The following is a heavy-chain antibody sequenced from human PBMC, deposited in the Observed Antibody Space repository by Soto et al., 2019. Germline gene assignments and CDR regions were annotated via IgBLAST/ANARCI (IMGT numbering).Heavy chain of an antibody. D-gene: IGHD2-15*01. V-gene: IGHV1-18*01. CDR3: ARDGRNGGYLDY. CDR1: GYSFDSFG. CDR2: IIVYNRNT. J-gene: IGHJ4*02. Sequence: QVQLVQSGVEVKKPGASVKVSCKASGYSFDSFGVSWVRQAPGQGLEWMGGIIVYNRNTNYAQKFQGRILITTDASTSTAHMELRSLSSDETDVYYCARDGRNGGYLDYWGQGTLVTVSS.